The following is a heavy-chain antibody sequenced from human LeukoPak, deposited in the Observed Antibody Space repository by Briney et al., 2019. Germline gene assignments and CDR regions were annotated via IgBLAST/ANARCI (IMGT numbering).Heavy chain of an antibody. V-gene: IGHV3-30*02. Sequence: PGGSLRLSCAASGFTFSNYGMHWVRQAPGKGLEWVAFIRYDGSNKYYADSVKGRFTISRDNSKNTLYLQMNSLRAEDTAVYYCAKGGSYYVASGTTATLIDYWGQGTLVTVSS. CDR3: AKGGSYYVASGTTATLIDY. J-gene: IGHJ4*02. D-gene: IGHD1-26*01. CDR2: IRYDGSNK. CDR1: GFTFSNYG.